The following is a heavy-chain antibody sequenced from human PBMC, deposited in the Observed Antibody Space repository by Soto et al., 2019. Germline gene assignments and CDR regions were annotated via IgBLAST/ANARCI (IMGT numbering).Heavy chain of an antibody. CDR3: ASEGSGTYPFDY. V-gene: IGHV1-69*01. Sequence: QVQLVQSGTEVKKPGSSVKVSCKASGDTFTRYGISWVRQAPGQGLEWMGGIIPIFGTTNYAQKFQGRVTITADESTSTAYMELSSLRSEDTAVYYCASEGSGTYPFDYWGQGTLVTVSS. CDR2: IIPIFGTT. D-gene: IGHD1-26*01. J-gene: IGHJ4*02. CDR1: GDTFTRYG.